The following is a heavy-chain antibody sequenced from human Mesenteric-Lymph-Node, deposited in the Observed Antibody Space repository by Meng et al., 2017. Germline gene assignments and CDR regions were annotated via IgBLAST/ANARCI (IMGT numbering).Heavy chain of an antibody. V-gene: IGHV4-34*01. Sequence: RQRWGAGPFSPSETLSLTCAVFGGSFSGYHWSWIRQPPGKGLEWIGEINHSGSTNYNPSLKSRVTISVDTSKNQFSLKLSSVTAADTAVYYCARGPTDMWFGELFRTNWFDPWGQGTLVTVSS. CDR3: ARGPTDMWFGELFRTNWFDP. J-gene: IGHJ5*02. D-gene: IGHD3-10*01. CDR1: GGSFSGYH. CDR2: INHSGST.